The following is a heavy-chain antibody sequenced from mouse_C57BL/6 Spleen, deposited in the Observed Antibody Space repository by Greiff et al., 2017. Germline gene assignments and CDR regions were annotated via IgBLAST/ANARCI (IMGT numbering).Heavy chain of an antibody. CDR1: GFSLTSYG. CDR3: AKHTVVAHYYAMDY. J-gene: IGHJ4*01. V-gene: IGHV2-9*01. Sequence: VKLQESGPGLVAPSQSLSITCTVSGFSLTSYGVDWVRQPPGKGLEWLGVIWGGGSTKYNSALMSRLSISKDNSKSQVFLKMNSLQTDDTAMYYGAKHTVVAHYYAMDYWGQGTSVTVSS. D-gene: IGHD1-1*01. CDR2: IWGGGST.